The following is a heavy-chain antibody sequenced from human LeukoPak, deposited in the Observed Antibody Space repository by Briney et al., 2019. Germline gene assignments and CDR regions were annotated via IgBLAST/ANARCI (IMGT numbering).Heavy chain of an antibody. D-gene: IGHD3-3*01. Sequence: PGGSLRLSCAASGFTFSSYGMHWVRQAPGKGLEWVAVISYDGSNKYYADSVKGRFTISRDNSKNTLYLQMNSLRAEDTAVYYCAKETTAYYDFWSGYRSYYFDYWGQGTLVTVSS. CDR1: GFTFSSYG. CDR2: ISYDGSNK. CDR3: AKETTAYYDFWSGYRSYYFDY. V-gene: IGHV3-30*18. J-gene: IGHJ4*02.